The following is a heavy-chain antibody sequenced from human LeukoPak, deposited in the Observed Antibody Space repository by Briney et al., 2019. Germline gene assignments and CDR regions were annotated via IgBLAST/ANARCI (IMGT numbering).Heavy chain of an antibody. D-gene: IGHD2-15*01. V-gene: IGHV3-30*04. J-gene: IGHJ3*02. CDR1: GFTFSSYA. CDR2: ISYDGSNK. CDR3: ARDACSGGSCYSLGAFDI. Sequence: GGSLSLSFAASGFTFSSYAMHWVRPAPGKGLEWGAVISYDGSNKYYSDSVKGRFTISRDNSKNTLYLQMNSLRAEDTAVYYCARDACSGGSCYSLGAFDIWGQGTMVTVSS.